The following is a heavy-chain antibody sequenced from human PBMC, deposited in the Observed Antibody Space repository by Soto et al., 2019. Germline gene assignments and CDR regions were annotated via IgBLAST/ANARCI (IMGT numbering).Heavy chain of an antibody. J-gene: IGHJ4*02. Sequence: QVLLVESGGGVVQPGRSLRLSCAASGFTFSSYAMHWVRQAPGKGLEWVAVISYDGSNKYYADSVQGRFTISRDNSKNTLYLQMNSLRDEDTAVYYCARDGFDYWGQGTLVTVSS. CDR3: ARDGFDY. CDR1: GFTFSSYA. V-gene: IGHV3-30-3*01. CDR2: ISYDGSNK.